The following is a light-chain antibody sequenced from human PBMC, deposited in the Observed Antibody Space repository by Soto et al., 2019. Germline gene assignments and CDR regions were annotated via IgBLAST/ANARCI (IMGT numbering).Light chain of an antibody. CDR3: QQYGSSPPELT. CDR2: GAS. J-gene: IGKJ3*01. CDR1: QSVSSSY. V-gene: IGKV3-20*01. Sequence: EIVMTQSPGTLSLSPGERATLSCRASQSVSSSYLAWYQQKPGQAPRLLIYGASSRATGIPDRFSGSGSGTDFTLTISRLEPEDFAVYYCQQYGSSPPELTFGPGTKVDI.